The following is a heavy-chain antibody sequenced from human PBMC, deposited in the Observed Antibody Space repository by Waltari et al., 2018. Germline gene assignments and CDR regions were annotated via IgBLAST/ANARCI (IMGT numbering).Heavy chain of an antibody. V-gene: IGHV4-59*11. D-gene: IGHD3-10*01. J-gene: IGHJ6*02. CDR3: ARDDKGVGYGMDV. Sequence: QVQLQESGPGLVQPSETLSLTCTVSGGSISSHYWSWIRQPPGKGLEWIGYIYYSGSTNYNPSLKSRVTISVDTSKNQFSLKLSSVTAADTAVYYCARDDKGVGYGMDVWGQGTTVTVSS. CDR1: GGSISSHY. CDR2: IYYSGST.